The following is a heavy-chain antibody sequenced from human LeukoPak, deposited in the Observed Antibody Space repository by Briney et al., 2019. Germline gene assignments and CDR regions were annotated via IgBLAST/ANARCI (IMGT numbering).Heavy chain of an antibody. Sequence: GESLKTSCKGSGYSFTSYWIGWVRQMPGKGLEWMGIIYPDDSDTSYNPSFQGQVTISADKSISTAYLQWSSLKASDTAMYYCARRVPSGRQLVGYYYGMDVWGQGTTVTVSS. CDR2: IYPDDSDT. D-gene: IGHD6-13*01. CDR3: ARRVPSGRQLVGYYYGMDV. J-gene: IGHJ6*02. V-gene: IGHV5-51*01. CDR1: GYSFTSYW.